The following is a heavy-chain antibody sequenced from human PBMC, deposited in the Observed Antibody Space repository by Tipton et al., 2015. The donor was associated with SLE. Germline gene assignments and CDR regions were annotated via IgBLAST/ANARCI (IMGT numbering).Heavy chain of an antibody. CDR3: ARDVWGYWYFDL. J-gene: IGHJ2*01. D-gene: IGHD3-16*01. V-gene: IGHV4-59*01. Sequence: TLSLTCTISGGAINKNYWSWIRKSPGKGLEWIGYVYYSGYTNYNPSLKSRVTISVDTSNDQFSLNLTSVTAADTAVYYCARDVWGYWYFDLWGSGTPVTVSS. CDR1: GGAINKNY. CDR2: VYYSGYT.